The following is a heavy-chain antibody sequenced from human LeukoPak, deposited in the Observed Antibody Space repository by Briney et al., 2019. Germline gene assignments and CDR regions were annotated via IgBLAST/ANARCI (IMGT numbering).Heavy chain of an antibody. Sequence: ASVKVSCKASGYTFTGSYMHWVRQAPGQGLEWMGRINPNSGGTYYAQKFQGRVTMTRDTSIITVYMELTRLRSDDTAVYYCAREEDTAMGTDWFDPWGQGTLVTVSS. V-gene: IGHV1-2*06. CDR1: GYTFTGSY. D-gene: IGHD5-18*01. J-gene: IGHJ5*02. CDR2: INPNSGGT. CDR3: AREEDTAMGTDWFDP.